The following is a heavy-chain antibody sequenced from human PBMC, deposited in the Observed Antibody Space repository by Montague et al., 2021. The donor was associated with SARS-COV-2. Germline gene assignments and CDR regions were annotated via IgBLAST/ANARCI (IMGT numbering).Heavy chain of an antibody. CDR3: ARQGGYCSGGSCYGPFDY. CDR2: IYYSGTT. CDR1: GGSISSSTYY. J-gene: IGHJ4*02. V-gene: IGHV4-39*01. D-gene: IGHD2-15*01. Sequence: SETLSLTCTVSGGSISSSTYYWGWIRQPPGKGLEWIGSIYYSGTTYYNSSLKSRVTISVDTSKNQFSLKLSSVTAADTAVYYCARQGGYCSGGSCYGPFDYWGQGTLVTVSS.